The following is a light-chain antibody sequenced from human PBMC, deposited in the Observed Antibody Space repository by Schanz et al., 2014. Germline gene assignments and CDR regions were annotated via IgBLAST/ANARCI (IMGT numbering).Light chain of an antibody. CDR3: QQYDSSPVT. CDR2: GAS. Sequence: EVVLTQSPATLSLSPGERATLSCRASQGVSSFLAWYQQKPGQAPRLLIYGASSRATGIPDRISGSGSGTDFTLTITRLEPEDFAVYYCQQYDSSPVTFGQGTKVEIK. J-gene: IGKJ1*01. V-gene: IGKV3-20*01. CDR1: QGVSSF.